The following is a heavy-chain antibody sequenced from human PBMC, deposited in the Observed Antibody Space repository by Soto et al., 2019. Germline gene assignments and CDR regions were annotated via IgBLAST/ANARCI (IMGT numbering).Heavy chain of an antibody. V-gene: IGHV4-61*01. J-gene: IGHJ4*02. CDR1: GGSVTSGSYY. CDR2: IYYNGST. Sequence: PSETLSLTCTVSGGSVTSGSYYWSWIRQPPGKGLKWIGYIYYNGSTNYNPALKSRVTISVDNSKNTVSLHMNSLRAEDTALYYCAKDRPRRTSGYFFDYWGQGTPVTVSS. D-gene: IGHD1-1*01. CDR3: AKDRPRRTSGYFFDY.